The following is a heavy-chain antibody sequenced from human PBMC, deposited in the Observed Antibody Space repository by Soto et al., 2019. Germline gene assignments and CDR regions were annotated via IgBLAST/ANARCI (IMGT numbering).Heavy chain of an antibody. V-gene: IGHV3-9*01. CDR1: GFTFEDYV. D-gene: IGHD3-3*01. J-gene: IGHJ6*02. CDR2: INWNGYSI. Sequence: SGGGSLHPGRSLRLSCVGSGFTFEDYVMHWVRQAPGKGLEWVAHINWNGYSIGYGDSVRGRFTISRDNAKNSLYRQMSSLRPEDTGLYYCARSWSGSTSGRVDVWGQGTTVTVSS. CDR3: ARSWSGSTSGRVDV.